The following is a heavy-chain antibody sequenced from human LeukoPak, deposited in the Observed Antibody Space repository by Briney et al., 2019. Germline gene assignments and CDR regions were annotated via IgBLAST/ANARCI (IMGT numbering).Heavy chain of an antibody. Sequence: GESLKISCNGSGYSFTSYWNGWVRQMPGKGVEWMGSNYPGDSDTRYSPSFQGQVTISADKSISTAYLQWSSLKASDTAMYYCARNTMIDGAFDFWGQGTMVTVSS. CDR1: GYSFTSYW. CDR2: NYPGDSDT. V-gene: IGHV5-51*01. CDR3: ARNTMIDGAFDF. J-gene: IGHJ3*01. D-gene: IGHD3-22*01.